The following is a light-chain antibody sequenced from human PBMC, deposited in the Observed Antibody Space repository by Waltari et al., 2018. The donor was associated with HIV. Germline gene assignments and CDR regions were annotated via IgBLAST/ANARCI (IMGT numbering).Light chain of an antibody. CDR1: SSNIGNNY. J-gene: IGLJ3*02. CDR3: GTWDSSLSAGV. V-gene: IGLV1-51*01. Sequence: AAPGQKVTISCSGSSSNIGNNYVSWYQQLPGTAPKLLIYDNNKRPSGIPDRFSGSKSGTSATLGITGLQTGDEADYYCGTWDSSLSAGVFGGGTKLTVL. CDR2: DNN.